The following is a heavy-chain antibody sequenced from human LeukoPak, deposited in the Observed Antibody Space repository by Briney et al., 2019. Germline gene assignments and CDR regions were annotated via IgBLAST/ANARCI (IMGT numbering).Heavy chain of an antibody. J-gene: IGHJ4*02. Sequence: PGGSLRLSCAASGFNFSSDAMRWVRQAPGKGLEWVAVISNDGRSKYFADSVKGRFTISRDNSKNTLYLQMNSLTAEDTGVFYCAKGLAGYTSGWYGIFDYWGQGALVTVSS. CDR1: GFNFSSDA. D-gene: IGHD6-19*01. CDR3: AKGLAGYTSGWYGIFDY. CDR2: ISNDGRSK. V-gene: IGHV3-30*18.